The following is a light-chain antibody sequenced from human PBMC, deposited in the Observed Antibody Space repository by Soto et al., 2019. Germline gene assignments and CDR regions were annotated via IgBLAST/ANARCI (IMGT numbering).Light chain of an antibody. CDR2: GAS. CDR3: HHYNNWPRT. V-gene: IGKV3-15*01. J-gene: IGKJ1*01. CDR1: QSLNTK. Sequence: EIVITQSPATLSVSPGQTATLSCRASQSLNTKLAWYQQKPGQAPRLLIYGASTRATGIPARFSGSGSGTEFTLTISSLQSEDFAVYYCHHYNNWPRTFGQGTKVDIK.